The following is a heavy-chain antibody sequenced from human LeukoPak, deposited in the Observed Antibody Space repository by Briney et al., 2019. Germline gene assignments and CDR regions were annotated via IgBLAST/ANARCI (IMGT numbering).Heavy chain of an antibody. V-gene: IGHV1-2*02. D-gene: IGHD5-12*01. CDR3: ARSHADYGYDXDXXXY. J-gene: IGHJ5*01. CDR2: INPKSGGT. CDR1: GYTFTGYN. Sequence: GASVKVSCKASGYTFTGYNMHWVRQAPGQGLEWMGWINPKSGGTNYAQKFQDRVTMTRDTSIWTAYMELSRLRSDDTAVYYCARSHADYGYDXDXXXYWGXGXXXT.